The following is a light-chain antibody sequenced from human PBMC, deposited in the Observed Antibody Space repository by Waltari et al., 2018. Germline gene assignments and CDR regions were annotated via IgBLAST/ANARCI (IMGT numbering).Light chain of an antibody. CDR1: GSTIGAGYD. CDR2: GST. Sequence: HSVLTQPPSVSGAPGQRVTISCTGSGSTIGAGYDVHWYQPLPRAAPKLLIYGSTTRPLGVPDRFFGSTSGTSASLTITGLQAEDEADYYCQSYDTSLSVVFGGGTKLTVL. CDR3: QSYDTSLSVV. J-gene: IGLJ3*02. V-gene: IGLV1-40*01.